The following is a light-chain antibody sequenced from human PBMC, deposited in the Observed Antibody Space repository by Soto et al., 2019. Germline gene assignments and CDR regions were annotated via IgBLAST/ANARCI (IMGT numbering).Light chain of an antibody. V-gene: IGLV1-44*01. CDR2: SNN. CDR1: SSNIGSNT. J-gene: IGLJ2*01. CDR3: AAWDDSLNGVV. Sequence: QSVLTQPPSASGTPGQRVTISCSGSSSNIGSNTVNWYQQVPGTAPKLLIYSNNQRPSGVPDRFSGSKSGTSASLAISGLPSEDEADYYCAAWDDSLNGVVFGGGTKLTVL.